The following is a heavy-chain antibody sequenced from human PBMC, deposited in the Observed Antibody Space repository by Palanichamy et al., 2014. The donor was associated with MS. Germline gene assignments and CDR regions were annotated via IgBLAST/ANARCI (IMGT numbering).Heavy chain of an antibody. V-gene: IGHV4-39*01. CDR3: ARHSTVKRGAHFDY. D-gene: IGHD4-17*01. CDR1: GGSISSSSYY. CDR2: IYYSGST. J-gene: IGHJ4*02. Sequence: QLRLQESGPGLVKPSETLSLTCTVSGGSISSSSYYWGWIRQPPGKGLEWIGSIYYSGSTYYNPSLKSRVTISVDTSKNQXSLKLSSVTAADTAVYYCARHSTVKRGAHFDYWGQGTLVTVSS.